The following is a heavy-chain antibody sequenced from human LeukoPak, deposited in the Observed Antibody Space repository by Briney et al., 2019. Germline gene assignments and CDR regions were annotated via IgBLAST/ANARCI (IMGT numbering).Heavy chain of an antibody. CDR3: ARDSWRFGESYNWFDP. V-gene: IGHV4-4*07. J-gene: IGHJ5*02. D-gene: IGHD3-10*01. Sequence: TSETLSLTCTVSGGSISSYYRSWIRQPAGKGLEWIGRIYTSGSTNYNPSLKSRVTMSVDTSKNQFSLELSSVTAADTAVYYCARDSWRFGESYNWFDPWGQGTLVTVSS. CDR1: GGSISSYY. CDR2: IYTSGST.